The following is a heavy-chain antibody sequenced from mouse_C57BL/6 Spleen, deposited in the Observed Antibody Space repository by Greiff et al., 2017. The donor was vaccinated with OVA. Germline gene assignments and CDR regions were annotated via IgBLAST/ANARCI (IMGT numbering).Heavy chain of an antibody. J-gene: IGHJ2*01. CDR1: GYTFTSYW. V-gene: IGHV1-50*01. D-gene: IGHD1-1*01. CDR2: IDPSDSYT. Sequence: QVQLQQSGAELVKPGASVKLSCKASGYTFTSYWLQWVKQRPGQGLEWIGEIDPSDSYTNYNQKFKGKATLTVDTSSSTAYMQLSSRTSEDAEVYYCASHYDCQYYVGDWGQGTTLTV. CDR3: ASHYDCQYYVGD.